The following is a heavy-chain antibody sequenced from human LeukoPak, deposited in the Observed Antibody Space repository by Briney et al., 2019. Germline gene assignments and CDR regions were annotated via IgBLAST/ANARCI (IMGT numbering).Heavy chain of an antibody. CDR3: VKSAGFNWLSPLDALDI. CDR2: ISSSSSYI. V-gene: IGHV3-21*01. CDR1: GFTFSSYS. J-gene: IGHJ4*02. D-gene: IGHD3-9*01. Sequence: PGGSLRLSCAASGFTFSSYSMNWVRQAPGKGLEWVSSISSSSSYIYYADSVKGRFTISRDNSKDTLYLQMSSLRAEDTTVYYCVKSAGFNWLSPLDALDIWGQGTLVTVSS.